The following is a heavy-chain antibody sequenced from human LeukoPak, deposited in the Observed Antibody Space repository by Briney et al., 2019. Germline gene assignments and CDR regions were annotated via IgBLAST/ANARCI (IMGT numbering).Heavy chain of an antibody. CDR1: GFTFSSYE. CDR2: ISSSGSTI. J-gene: IGHJ4*02. Sequence: PGGSLRLSCAASGFTFSSYEMNWVRQAPGMGLEWVSYISSSGSTIYYADSVKGRFTISRDNAKNSLYLQMNSLRAEDTAVYYCARANGEYDYWGQGTLVTVSS. CDR3: ARANGEYDY. V-gene: IGHV3-48*03. D-gene: IGHD4-17*01.